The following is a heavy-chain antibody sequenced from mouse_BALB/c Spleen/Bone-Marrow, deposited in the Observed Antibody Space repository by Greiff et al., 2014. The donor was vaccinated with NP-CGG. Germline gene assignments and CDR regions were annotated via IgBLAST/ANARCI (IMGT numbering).Heavy chain of an antibody. CDR1: GSTFTNYT. CDR3: ARGHYGSSYSAVDY. Sequence: VQLQQSGAELARPGASVQMSCKASGSTFTNYTMHWIKQRPGRGLEWIGYINPSSGYTNYNQKFKVKATLTADKSSSTAYMQLSSLTSEASAVYHCARGHYGSSYSAVDYWGQGTSVTVSS. V-gene: IGHV1-4*01. CDR2: INPSSGYT. J-gene: IGHJ4*01. D-gene: IGHD1-1*01.